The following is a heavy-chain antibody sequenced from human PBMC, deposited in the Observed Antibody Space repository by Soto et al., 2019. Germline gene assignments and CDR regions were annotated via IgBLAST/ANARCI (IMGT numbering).Heavy chain of an antibody. J-gene: IGHJ4*02. CDR2: FSLSGTT. D-gene: IGHD2-8*02. CDR1: GASIAGSSY. V-gene: IGHV4-4*07. Sequence: SETLSLTCSVSGASIAGSSYWSWIRQPAGKGLEWIGRFSLSGTTNYSPSLRSRVTMSADVSKNQFFLRLTSVTAADTALYYCARGMTPPGAPAWYYFDSWGQGTLVTVSS. CDR3: ARGMTPPGAPAWYYFDS.